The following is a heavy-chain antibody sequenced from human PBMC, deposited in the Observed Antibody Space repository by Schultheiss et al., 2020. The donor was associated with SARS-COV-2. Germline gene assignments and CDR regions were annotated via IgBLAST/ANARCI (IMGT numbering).Heavy chain of an antibody. Sequence: GGSLRLSCAASGFTFSSYAMSGVRQAPGKGLEWVSSISSSSSYIYYADSVKGRFTISRDNAKNSLYLQMNSLRAEDTAVYYCAKASSTVTYYTTPQHWGQGTLVTVSS. CDR1: GFTFSSYA. J-gene: IGHJ1*01. CDR3: AKASSTVTYYTTPQH. V-gene: IGHV3-21*01. CDR2: ISSSSSYI. D-gene: IGHD4-17*01.